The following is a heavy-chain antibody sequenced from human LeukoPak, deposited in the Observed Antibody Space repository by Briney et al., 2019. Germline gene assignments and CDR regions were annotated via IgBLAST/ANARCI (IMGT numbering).Heavy chain of an antibody. Sequence: SGPTLVKPTQTLTLTCTFSGFSLSTSGVGVGWIRQPPGKALEWLALIYWDDDKRYSPSLKSRLTITKDTSKNQVVLTMTNMDPVDTATYYCAHSLTYYYDSSGQLPGSPFDYWGQGTLVTVSS. D-gene: IGHD3-22*01. CDR3: AHSLTYYYDSSGQLPGSPFDY. V-gene: IGHV2-5*02. CDR2: IYWDDDK. J-gene: IGHJ4*02. CDR1: GFSLSTSGVG.